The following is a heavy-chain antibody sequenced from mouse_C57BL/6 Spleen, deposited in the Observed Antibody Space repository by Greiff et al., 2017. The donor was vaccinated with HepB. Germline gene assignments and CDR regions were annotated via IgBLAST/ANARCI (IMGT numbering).Heavy chain of an antibody. J-gene: IGHJ1*03. CDR3: ARGGLGLYFDV. D-gene: IGHD4-1*01. CDR2: INPNNGGT. V-gene: IGHV1-26*01. Sequence: VQLQQSGPELVKPGASVKISCKASGYTFTDYYMNWVKQSHGKSLEWIGDINPNNGGTSYNQKFKGKATLTVDKSSSTAYMELRSLTSEDSAVYYCARGGLGLYFDVWGTGTTVTVSS. CDR1: GYTFTDYY.